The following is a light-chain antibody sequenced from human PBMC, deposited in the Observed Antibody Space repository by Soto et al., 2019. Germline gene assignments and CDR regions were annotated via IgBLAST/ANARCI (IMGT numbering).Light chain of an antibody. J-gene: IGLJ1*01. Sequence: SALTQPAPVSGAPGQAVTISCYGTTRAVGGYDYVSWYQQLPGKAPKLLIYDVNNRPSGVSHRFSGSKSGNTASLTISGLQAEDEADYYCGSYTGSSTFVFGTGTKVTVL. V-gene: IGLV2-14*01. CDR2: DVN. CDR3: GSYTGSSTFV. CDR1: TRAVGGYDY.